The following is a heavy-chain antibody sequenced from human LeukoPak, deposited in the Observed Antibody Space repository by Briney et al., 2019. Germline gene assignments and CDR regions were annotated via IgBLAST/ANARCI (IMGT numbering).Heavy chain of an antibody. J-gene: IGHJ4*02. V-gene: IGHV5-10-1*01. CDR2: IDPSDSYT. CDR1: GYSFTNFW. Sequence: GESLKISCKGSGYSFTNFWISWVRQMPGKGLEWMGRIDPSDSYTNYSPSFQGHVTISADKSISTAYLQWSSLKASDTAMYYCARSVGATPLDYWGQGTPVTVSS. D-gene: IGHD1-26*01. CDR3: ARSVGATPLDY.